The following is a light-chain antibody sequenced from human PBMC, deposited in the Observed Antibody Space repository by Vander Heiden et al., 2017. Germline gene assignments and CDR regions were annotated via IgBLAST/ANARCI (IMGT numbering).Light chain of an antibody. CDR1: SSDIDGYNY. J-gene: IGLJ1*01. CDR2: DVS. CDR3: CSYTSSSTLYV. V-gene: IGLV2-14*03. Sequence: QSALTQPASVSGSPGQSITISCTGSSSDIDGYNYVSWYQQHPGKAPKLMIHDVSDRPSGVSNRFSGSKSGNTASLTISGLQAEDEADYYCCSYTSSSTLYVFGTGTKVTVL.